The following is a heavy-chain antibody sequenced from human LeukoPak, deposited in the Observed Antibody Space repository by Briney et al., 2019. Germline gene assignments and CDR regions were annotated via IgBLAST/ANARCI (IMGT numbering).Heavy chain of an antibody. D-gene: IGHD3-16*01. CDR3: ARDMRGIGAFDI. CDR2: INSDGSST. Sequence: GGSLRLSCAASGFTFSSYWLHWVRQAPGKGLVWVSRINSDGSSTTYADSVKGRLTISRDNAKNTLYRQMNSLRAEDTAVYYCARDMRGIGAFDIWGQGTMVTVSS. J-gene: IGHJ3*02. V-gene: IGHV3-74*01. CDR1: GFTFSSYW.